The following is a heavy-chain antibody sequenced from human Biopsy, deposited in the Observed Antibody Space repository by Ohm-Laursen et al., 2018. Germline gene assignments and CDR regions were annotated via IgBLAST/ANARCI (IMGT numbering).Heavy chain of an antibody. CDR2: IHHSGST. Sequence: GTLSLTCTVSGGSFTGHYWSWIRQPPGKGLECIGNIHHSGSTNYNPSLKSRLTISVDTSKNQFSLKLGSVTAADTAVYYCARMDCSGGSCHYYSYGMDVWGQGTTVTVSS. CDR3: ARMDCSGGSCHYYSYGMDV. J-gene: IGHJ6*02. D-gene: IGHD2-15*01. V-gene: IGHV4-4*09. CDR1: GGSFTGHY.